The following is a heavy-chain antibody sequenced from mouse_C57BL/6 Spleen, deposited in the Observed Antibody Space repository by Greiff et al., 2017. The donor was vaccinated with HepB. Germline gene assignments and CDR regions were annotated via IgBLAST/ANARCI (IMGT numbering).Heavy chain of an antibody. J-gene: IGHJ3*01. CDR1: GYTFTSYW. Sequence: QVQLQQPGAELVKPGASVKLSCKASGYTFTSYWMHWVKQRPGQGLEWIGMIHPNSGSTNYNEKFKSKATLTVDKSSSTAYMQLSSLTSEDSAVYYCARGNYYGSSQLALTWCAYWGPGTLVTVSA. CDR2: IHPNSGST. V-gene: IGHV1-64*01. D-gene: IGHD1-1*01. CDR3: ARGNYYGSSQLALTWCAY.